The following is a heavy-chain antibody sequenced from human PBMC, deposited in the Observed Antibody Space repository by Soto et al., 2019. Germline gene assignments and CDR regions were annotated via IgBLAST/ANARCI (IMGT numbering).Heavy chain of an antibody. CDR1: GFTFSDHY. V-gene: IGHV3-72*01. Sequence: GGSLRLSCAASGFTFSDHYLDWVRQAPGKGLEWVGRIRDKPNSYTTEYAASVKGRFTISRDDSKNSLFLQMNSLKTEDTAVYYCTRGPRQCRSTSCYAGAFDIWGQGTMVTVSS. CDR3: TRGPRQCRSTSCYAGAFDI. CDR2: IRDKPNSYTT. J-gene: IGHJ3*02. D-gene: IGHD2-2*01.